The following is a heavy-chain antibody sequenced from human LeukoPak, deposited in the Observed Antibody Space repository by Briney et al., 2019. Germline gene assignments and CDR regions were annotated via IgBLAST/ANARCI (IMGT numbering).Heavy chain of an antibody. CDR2: INPNSGGT. J-gene: IGHJ3*02. D-gene: IGHD3-22*01. CDR3: AIREGYYYDSSGYYLSYAFDI. Sequence: ASVKVSCKASGYTFTGYYMHWVRQAPGQGLEWMGRINPNSGGTNYAQKFQGRVTMTRDTSISTAYMELSRLRSDDTAVYYRAIREGYYYDSSGYYLSYAFDIWGQGTMVTVSS. V-gene: IGHV1-2*06. CDR1: GYTFTGYY.